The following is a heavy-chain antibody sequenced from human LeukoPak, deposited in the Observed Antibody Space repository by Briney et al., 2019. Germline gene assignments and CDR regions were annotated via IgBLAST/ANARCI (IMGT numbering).Heavy chain of an antibody. CDR2: IIPIFGTV. CDR3: ARGTLYGDYSRAPIDY. D-gene: IGHD4-17*01. V-gene: IGHV1-69*06. CDR1: GDIFSNYP. J-gene: IGHJ4*02. Sequence: ASVKVSCKASGDIFSNYPITWVRQAPGQGLEWMGRIIPIFGTVNYAQKFQGRVTIIADKSTSTAYMELSSLRSEDTAVYYCARGTLYGDYSRAPIDYWGQGTLVTVSS.